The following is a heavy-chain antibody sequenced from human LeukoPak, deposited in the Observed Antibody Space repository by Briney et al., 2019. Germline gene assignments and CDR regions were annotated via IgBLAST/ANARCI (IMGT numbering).Heavy chain of an antibody. CDR3: AKGSDILTGYFDY. D-gene: IGHD3-9*01. CDR1: GFTFSSYA. J-gene: IGHJ4*02. CDR2: ISYDGSNK. Sequence: GGSLRLSCAASGFTFSSYAMHWVRQAPGKGLEWVAVISYDGSNKYYADSVKGRFTISRDNSKNTLYLQMNSLRAEDTAVYYCAKGSDILTGYFDYWGQGTLVTVSS. V-gene: IGHV3-30*04.